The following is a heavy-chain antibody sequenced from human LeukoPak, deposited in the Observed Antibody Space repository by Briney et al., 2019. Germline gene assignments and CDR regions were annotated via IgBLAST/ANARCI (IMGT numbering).Heavy chain of an antibody. Sequence: GGSLRLSCAASGFTFSSYGMSWVRQAPGKGLEWVSAISGSGGSTYYADSVKGRFTISRDNSKNTLYLQMNSLRAEDTAVYYCAKNLRWELRGHWGQGTLVTVSS. CDR1: GFTFSSYG. J-gene: IGHJ4*02. D-gene: IGHD1-26*01. CDR3: AKNLRWELRGH. V-gene: IGHV3-23*01. CDR2: ISGSGGST.